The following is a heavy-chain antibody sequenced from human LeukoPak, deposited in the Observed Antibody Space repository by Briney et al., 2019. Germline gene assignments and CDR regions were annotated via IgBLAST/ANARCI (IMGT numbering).Heavy chain of an antibody. J-gene: IGHJ4*02. CDR3: ARSVMVRGVITLFDF. CDR2: ISSSSSTI. D-gene: IGHD3-10*01. CDR1: SFIFSTYN. V-gene: IGHV3-48*02. Sequence: PGGSLRLSCAASSFIFSTYNMKWVRQAPGKGLEWVSYISSSSSTIYYADSVQGRFSISRDNAKNSLYLQMNSLRDEDTAVYYCARSVMVRGVITLFDFWGQGTLVTVSS.